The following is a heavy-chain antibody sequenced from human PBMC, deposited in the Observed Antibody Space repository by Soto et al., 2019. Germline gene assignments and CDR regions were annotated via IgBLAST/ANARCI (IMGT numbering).Heavy chain of an antibody. V-gene: IGHV1-58*01. CDR1: GFTFTNSA. J-gene: IGHJ4*02. Sequence: SVKVSCKASGFTFTNSAVQRVRQARGQRLEWVGWIVVASGNTDYAQKFQDRVTITRDMSTRTAYLELRSLTSEDTAIYYCATDIRVGATGFPMDFWGQGTLVTVSS. CDR3: ATDIRVGATGFPMDF. D-gene: IGHD1-26*01. CDR2: IVVASGNT.